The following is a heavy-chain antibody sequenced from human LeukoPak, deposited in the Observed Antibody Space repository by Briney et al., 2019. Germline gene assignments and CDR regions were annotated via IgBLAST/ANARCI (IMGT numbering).Heavy chain of an antibody. J-gene: IGHJ3*02. Sequence: PSETLSLTCTVSGGSISSGNYYWSWIRQPPGKGLEWLGYIYYTGSTYYNPSLKSLVTISVDMSKNQFSLKLSSVTAADTAVYYCARVPPHDAFDIWGQGTMVTVSS. CDR1: GGSISSGNYY. CDR2: IYYTGST. CDR3: ARVPPHDAFDI. V-gene: IGHV4-30-4*08.